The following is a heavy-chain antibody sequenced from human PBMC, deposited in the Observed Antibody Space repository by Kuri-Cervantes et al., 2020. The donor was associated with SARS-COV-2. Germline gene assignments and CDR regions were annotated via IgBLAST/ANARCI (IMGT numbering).Heavy chain of an antibody. CDR2: ISYDGSNK. V-gene: IGHV3-30-3*01. J-gene: IGHJ4*02. D-gene: IGHD5-24*01. CDR3: ARGTGLQSLDY. Sequence: GESLKISCAASGFTFSSYAMHWVRQAPGKGLEWVAVISYDGSNKYYADSVKGRFTISRDNSKNTLYLQMNSLRAEDTAVYYCARGTGLQSLDYWGQGTLVTVSS. CDR1: GFTFSSYA.